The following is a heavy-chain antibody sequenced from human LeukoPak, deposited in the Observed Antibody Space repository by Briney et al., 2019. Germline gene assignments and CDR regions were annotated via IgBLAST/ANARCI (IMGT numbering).Heavy chain of an antibody. J-gene: IGHJ4*02. CDR2: IDHTGST. CDR3: ARVRGLWFGVRTDS. Sequence: SETLSLTCAVYGGSFSGYYWSWIRQPPGKGLEWIGEIDHTGSTHYNPSLKSRVTMSVDASKNQFSLKLTFVTAADTAVYYCARVRGLWFGVRTDSWGQGTLVTVSS. V-gene: IGHV4-34*01. CDR1: GGSFSGYY. D-gene: IGHD3-10*01.